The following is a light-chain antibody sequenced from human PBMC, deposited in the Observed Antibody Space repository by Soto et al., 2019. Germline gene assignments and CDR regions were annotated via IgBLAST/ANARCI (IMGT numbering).Light chain of an antibody. J-gene: IGLJ1*01. V-gene: IGLV2-14*01. Sequence: QRALAHPASVSGFPGHSIAISSTGTSSDVGGYSYVSWYQQQPGKAPKLVISDVSNRPSGVSDRFSGSKSGNTASLTISGLQAEDEADYYCASYTTSSTYVFGTGTKVTVL. CDR3: ASYTTSSTYV. CDR1: SSDVGGYSY. CDR2: DVS.